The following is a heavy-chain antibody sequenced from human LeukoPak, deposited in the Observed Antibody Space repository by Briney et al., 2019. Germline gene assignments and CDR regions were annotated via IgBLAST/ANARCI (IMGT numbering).Heavy chain of an antibody. V-gene: IGHV1-46*01. Sequence: GASVKVSCKASGYTFTSYYMHWVRQAPGQGLEWMGIINPSGGSTSYAQKFQGRVTMTRDMSTSTVYMELSSLRSEDTAVYYCARAGGDCSSTSCYFPHYYYYYMDVWGKGTTVTVSS. D-gene: IGHD2-2*01. CDR2: INPSGGST. CDR1: GYTFTSYY. CDR3: ARAGGDCSSTSCYFPHYYYYYMDV. J-gene: IGHJ6*03.